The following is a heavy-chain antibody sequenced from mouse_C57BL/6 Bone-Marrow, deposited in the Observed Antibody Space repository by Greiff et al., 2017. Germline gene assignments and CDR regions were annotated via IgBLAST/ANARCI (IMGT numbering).Heavy chain of an antibody. CDR3: ARRGVYYYGSSPFAY. Sequence: EVKLLESGPELVKPGASVKIPCKASGYTFTDYNMDWVKQSHGKSLEWIGDINPNNGGTIYNQKFKGKATLTVDKSSSTAYMELRSLTSEDTAVYYCARRGVYYYGSSPFAYWGQGTLVTVSA. J-gene: IGHJ3*01. CDR1: GYTFTDYN. D-gene: IGHD1-1*01. V-gene: IGHV1-18*01. CDR2: INPNNGGT.